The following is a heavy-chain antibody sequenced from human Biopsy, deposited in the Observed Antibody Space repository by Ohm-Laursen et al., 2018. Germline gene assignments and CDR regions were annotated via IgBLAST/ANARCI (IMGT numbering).Heavy chain of an antibody. V-gene: IGHV1-2*02. Sequence: EASVKVSCNASGYTFTTYAISWVRQAPGQGLEWMGWINPNNGGTNYAHKFQGRVTMTRDTSISTAYMHLSGLTSDDTAVYYCARLAYSEYRRDPLDVWGQGTMVTVSS. D-gene: IGHD5-18*01. CDR3: ARLAYSEYRRDPLDV. CDR1: GYTFTTYA. CDR2: INPNNGGT. J-gene: IGHJ3*01.